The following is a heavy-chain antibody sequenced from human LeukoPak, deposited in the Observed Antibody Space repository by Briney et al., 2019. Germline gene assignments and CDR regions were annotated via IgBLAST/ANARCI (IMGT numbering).Heavy chain of an antibody. CDR3: ASSWAGYYFFDY. J-gene: IGHJ4*02. D-gene: IGHD3/OR15-3a*01. CDR2: MYYSGST. CDR1: GGSISSYY. Sequence: SETLSLTCTASGGSISSYYWSWIRQPPGKGLEWIGYMYYSGSTDYNPSLKSRVTISVDTSKNHFSLKLSSVTAADTAVYYCASSWAGYYFFDYWGQGTLVTVSS. V-gene: IGHV4-59*08.